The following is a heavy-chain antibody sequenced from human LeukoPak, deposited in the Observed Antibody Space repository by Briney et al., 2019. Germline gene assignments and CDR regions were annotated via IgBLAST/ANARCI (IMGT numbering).Heavy chain of an antibody. D-gene: IGHD1-26*01. Sequence: GGSLRLSCAASGFILSNYDMHWVRQAPGKGLEWVSVISSDGSNTYSADPVNRRFTISKDNSKNTLYLQMNSLRAEDTAVYYCAKDLKSGKYYAGVFNYWGQGTLVTVSS. CDR2: ISSDGSNT. V-gene: IGHV3-30*18. CDR1: GFILSNYD. CDR3: AKDLKSGKYYAGVFNY. J-gene: IGHJ4*02.